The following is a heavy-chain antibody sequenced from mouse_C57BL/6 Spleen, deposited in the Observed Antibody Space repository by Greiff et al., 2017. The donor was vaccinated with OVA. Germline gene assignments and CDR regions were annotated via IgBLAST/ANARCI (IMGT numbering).Heavy chain of an antibody. V-gene: IGHV1-55*01. J-gene: IGHJ4*01. CDR3: ATFSGSYAMDY. CDR1: GYTFTSYW. Sequence: VQLQQSGAELVKPGASVKMSCKASGYTFTSYWITWVKQRPGQGLEWIGDIYPGSGSTNYNEKFKSKATLTVDTSSSTAYMQLSSLTSEDSAVYYCATFSGSYAMDYWGQGTSVTVSS. D-gene: IGHD3-2*02. CDR2: IYPGSGST.